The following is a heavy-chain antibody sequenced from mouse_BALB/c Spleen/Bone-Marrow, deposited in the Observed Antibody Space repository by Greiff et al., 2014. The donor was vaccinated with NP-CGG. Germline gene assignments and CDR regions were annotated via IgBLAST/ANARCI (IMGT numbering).Heavy chain of an antibody. D-gene: IGHD1-1*01. Sequence: VQLQQSGAELVKPGAPVKMSCKASGYTFTSYNMHWVKQTPGQGLEWIGAIYPGNGDTSYNQKFKGKATLTADKSSSTAYMLLSSLTSEDSAVYYCARNYYGYYYALDYWGQGTSVTVSS. CDR1: GYTFTSYN. CDR2: IYPGNGDT. CDR3: ARNYYGYYYALDY. J-gene: IGHJ4*01. V-gene: IGHV1-12*01.